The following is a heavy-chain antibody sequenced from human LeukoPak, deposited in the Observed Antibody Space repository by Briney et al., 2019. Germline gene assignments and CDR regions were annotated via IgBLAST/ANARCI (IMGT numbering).Heavy chain of an antibody. CDR3: ASVRHDPLEYYYYVDV. CDR1: GDSLSRYY. J-gene: IGHJ6*03. Sequence: SETLSLTCAVYGDSLSRYYWAWIRQPPGKGLEWLGEINPSGSPDYNPSLKSRATISVDTSKNQFSLRLASVTAADTAVYYCASVRHDPLEYYYYVDVWGKGTTVTVSS. D-gene: IGHD2/OR15-2a*01. V-gene: IGHV4-34*01. CDR2: INPSGSP.